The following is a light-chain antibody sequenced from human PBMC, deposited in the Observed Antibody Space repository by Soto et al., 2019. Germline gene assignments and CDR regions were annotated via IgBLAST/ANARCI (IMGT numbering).Light chain of an antibody. V-gene: IGKV3-20*01. CDR2: DTS. CDR1: QSVSNNY. Sequence: EIVLTQSPGTLSLSPGERATLSCRASQSVSNNYLAWFQQTPGQAPRLLIYDTSRRATGIPHRFSGSGSGTDFTLTISRLEPEDSAMYYCQQYGNSPRTFGQGTKVEIK. J-gene: IGKJ1*01. CDR3: QQYGNSPRT.